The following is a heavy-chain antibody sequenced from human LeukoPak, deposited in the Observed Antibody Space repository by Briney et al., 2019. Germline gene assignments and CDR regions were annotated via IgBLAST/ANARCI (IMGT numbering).Heavy chain of an antibody. CDR2: INAGNGNT. CDR1: GYTFTIYA. CDR3: ARTIVVVSYWYFDL. V-gene: IGHV1-3*01. Sequence: ASVKVSFTASGYTFTIYAMHWVRQAPGQRLEWMGWINAGNGNTKYSQKFQGRVTITRDTSASTAYMELSSLRSEDTAVYYCARTIVVVSYWYFDLWGRGTLVTVSS. D-gene: IGHD3-22*01. J-gene: IGHJ2*01.